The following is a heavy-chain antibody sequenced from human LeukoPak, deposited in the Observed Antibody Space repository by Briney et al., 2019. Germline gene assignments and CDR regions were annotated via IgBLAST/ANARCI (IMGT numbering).Heavy chain of an antibody. D-gene: IGHD3-10*01. CDR1: GFTVSSNY. CDR2: IYSGGST. CDR3: ASGPYGSGSSNPDY. J-gene: IGHJ4*02. V-gene: IGHV3-53*01. Sequence: PGGSLRLSCAASGFTVSSNYMSWVRQAPGKGLEWVSVIYSGGSTYYADSVKGRFTISRDNSKNTLYLQMNSLRAEDTAVYYCASGPYGSGSSNPDYWGQGTLVTVSS.